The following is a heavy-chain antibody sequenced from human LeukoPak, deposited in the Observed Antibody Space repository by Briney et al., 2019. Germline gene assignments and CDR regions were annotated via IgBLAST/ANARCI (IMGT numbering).Heavy chain of an antibody. CDR1: GFTFSNAW. Sequence: GGSLRLSCAASGFTFSNAWMSWVRQAPGKGLEWVGRIKSKTDGGTTDYAAPVKGRFTISRDDSKNTLYLQMNSLKTEDTAVYYCTRIYDFWSGDAFDYWGQGTLVTVSS. CDR2: IKSKTDGGTT. J-gene: IGHJ4*02. CDR3: TRIYDFWSGDAFDY. V-gene: IGHV3-15*01. D-gene: IGHD3-3*01.